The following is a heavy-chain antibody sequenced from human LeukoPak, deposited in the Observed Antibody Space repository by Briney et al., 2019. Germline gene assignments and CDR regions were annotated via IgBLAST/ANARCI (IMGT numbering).Heavy chain of an antibody. D-gene: IGHD2-8*01. CDR1: GGSISSSNW. J-gene: IGHJ3*02. V-gene: IGHV4-4*02. CDR3: ARDLNAAGVAFDI. Sequence: PSGTLSLTCAVSGGSISSSNWWSWVRQPPGKGLEWIGEIYHSGSTNYNPSLKSRVTISVDKPKNQFSLKLSSVTAADTAVYYCARDLNAAGVAFDIWGQGTMVTVSS. CDR2: IYHSGST.